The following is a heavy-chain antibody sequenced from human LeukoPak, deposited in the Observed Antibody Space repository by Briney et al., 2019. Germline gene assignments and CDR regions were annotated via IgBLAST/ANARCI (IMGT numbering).Heavy chain of an antibody. CDR3: ANVGVAAASPPFYLDV. V-gene: IGHV3-23*01. Sequence: PGGSLTLSCAASGFTFSNYAMVWARQAPGKGLDWVSAMTSDGRTFYADSVRGRVTISRDNSKNTLYLQMNSLGAEDTAEYFCANVGVAAASPPFYLDVWGKGTTVTVSS. J-gene: IGHJ6*03. CDR1: GFTFSNYA. CDR2: MTSDGRT. D-gene: IGHD2-2*01.